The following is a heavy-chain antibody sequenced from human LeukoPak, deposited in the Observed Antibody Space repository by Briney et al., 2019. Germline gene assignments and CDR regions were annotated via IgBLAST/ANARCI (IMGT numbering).Heavy chain of an antibody. CDR2: INHSGST. D-gene: IGHD1-26*01. CDR1: GGSFSGYY. Sequence: SETLSLTCAVYGGSFSGYYWSWIRQPPGKGLEWIGEINHSGSTNYNPSLKSRVTISVDTSKNQFSLKLSSVTAADTAVYYCARDLSETYSDYYFDYWGQGTLVTVSS. J-gene: IGHJ4*02. CDR3: ARDLSETYSDYYFDY. V-gene: IGHV4-34*01.